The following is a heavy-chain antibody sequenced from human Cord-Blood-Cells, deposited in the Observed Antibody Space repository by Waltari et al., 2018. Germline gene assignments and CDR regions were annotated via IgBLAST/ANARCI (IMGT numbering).Heavy chain of an antibody. V-gene: IGHV1-46*01. CDR2: INPSGGST. CDR3: ARLHPIAAAGRRGFDY. Sequence: QVQLVQSGAEVKKPGASVKVSCKASGYTFTSYYMHWVRQAPGQWLEWMVMINPSGGSTNYAQKCQGRGTMTRDTSTSTVYMELSSLRSEDTAVYYCARLHPIAAAGRRGFDYWGQGTLVTVSS. CDR1: GYTFTSYY. D-gene: IGHD6-13*01. J-gene: IGHJ4*02.